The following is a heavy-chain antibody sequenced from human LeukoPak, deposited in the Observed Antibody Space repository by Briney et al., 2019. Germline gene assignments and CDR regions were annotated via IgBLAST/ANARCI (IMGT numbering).Heavy chain of an antibody. D-gene: IGHD5-18*01. V-gene: IGHV3-7*01. J-gene: IGHJ4*02. CDR2: IKQDGSEK. Sequence: PGGSLRLSCAASGFIFSTYGMYWVRQAPGKGLEWVANIKQDGSEKYYVDSVMGRFTISRDNARNSLYLQMTSLRAEDTAIYYCASTATLDYWGQGTLVTVSS. CDR1: GFIFSTYG. CDR3: ASTATLDY.